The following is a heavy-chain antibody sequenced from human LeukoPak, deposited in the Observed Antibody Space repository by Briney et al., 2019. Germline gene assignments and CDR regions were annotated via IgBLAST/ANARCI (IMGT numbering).Heavy chain of an antibody. CDR3: AKEVSGDFDY. CDR1: GFTFSSYG. V-gene: IGHV3-30*18. Sequence: GGSLRLSCAASGFTFSSYGMHWVRQAPGKGLEWVAVISYDGSNKYYADSVKGRFTISRDNSKNTLYLQMNSLRAEDTAVYYCAKEVSGDFDYWGQGTLVTVSS. CDR2: ISYDGSNK. D-gene: IGHD1-26*01. J-gene: IGHJ4*02.